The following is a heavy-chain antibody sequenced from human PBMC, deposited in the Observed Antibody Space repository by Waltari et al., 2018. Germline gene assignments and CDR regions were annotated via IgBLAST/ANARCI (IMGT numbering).Heavy chain of an antibody. CDR3: AQEIQPWLH. CDR1: GFIFSNYA. CDR2: INGIGVTT. J-gene: IGHJ4*02. V-gene: IGHV3-23*01. Sequence: EVQLLESGGGLVQPGGSLRLSCSASGFIFSNYAMTWVRQAPGKGLVGIASINGIGVTTYYADSVKGRFTMSRDNSKNTMYLQMNGLRAEDTAVYFCAQEIQPWLHWGQGTLVTVSS. D-gene: IGHD5-18*01.